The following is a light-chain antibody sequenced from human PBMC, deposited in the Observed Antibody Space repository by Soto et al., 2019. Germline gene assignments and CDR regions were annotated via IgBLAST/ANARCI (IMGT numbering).Light chain of an antibody. CDR2: GIT. Sequence: QSVLTQPPSLSGAPGQRVTISCTGSVSNLGAGFDVHWYQHLPGTAPKLLIYGITNRPSGVPDRFSGSKSGTSASLAITGLQFEDEADYYCQSYDGGLRGYVFGTGTKVTVL. CDR3: QSYDGGLRGYV. CDR1: VSNLGAGFD. V-gene: IGLV1-40*01. J-gene: IGLJ1*01.